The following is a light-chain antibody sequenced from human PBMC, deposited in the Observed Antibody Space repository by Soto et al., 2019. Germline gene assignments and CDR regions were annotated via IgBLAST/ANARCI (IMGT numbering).Light chain of an antibody. Sequence: EIVLTQSPGTLSLSPGERATLSCGASQSVTSNYLAWYQQKPGQAPRLLIFGASIRVRGIPDRFIGSGSGTDFTLTISRLEPEDFAVYYCQHYVTSLTTFGQGTKVDIK. J-gene: IGKJ1*01. CDR2: GAS. CDR3: QHYVTSLTT. V-gene: IGKV3-20*01. CDR1: QSVTSNY.